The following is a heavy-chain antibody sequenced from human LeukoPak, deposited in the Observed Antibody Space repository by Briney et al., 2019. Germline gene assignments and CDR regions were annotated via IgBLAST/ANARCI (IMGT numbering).Heavy chain of an antibody. D-gene: IGHD6-19*01. J-gene: IGHJ4*02. CDR2: VDYSGGDT. V-gene: IGHV3-23*01. Sequence: PGGSLRLSCTASGFSVTDNTINWVRQAPGKGLEWVSSVDYSGGDTHYAHSVMGWLTISRDNSKNTLYLQLNSLSADDTAVYYCARNSGWYGVSWGQGTLVTVSS. CDR3: ARNSGWYGVS. CDR1: GFSVTDNT.